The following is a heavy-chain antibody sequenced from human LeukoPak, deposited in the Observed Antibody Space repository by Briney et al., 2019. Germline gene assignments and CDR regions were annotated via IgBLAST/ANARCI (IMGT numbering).Heavy chain of an antibody. J-gene: IGHJ4*02. CDR1: GGSFSGYY. D-gene: IGHD3-10*01. Sequence: IPSETLSLTCAVYGGSFSGYYWNWIRQPPGKGLEWIGEINHSGRTNYNPSLKSRVTISVDTSKKQFFLKLSSVTAADTAVYYCARGVDYYGVWGQGTLVTVSS. CDR3: ARGVDYYGV. CDR2: INHSGRT. V-gene: IGHV4-34*01.